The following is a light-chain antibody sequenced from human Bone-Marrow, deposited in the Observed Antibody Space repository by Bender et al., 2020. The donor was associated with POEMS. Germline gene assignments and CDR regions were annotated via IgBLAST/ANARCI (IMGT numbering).Light chain of an antibody. Sequence: QSVLTQPPSASGTPGQKVTISCSGSSSTIGISYVFWYQQLPGTAPKLLIQRNDQRPSGVPDRFSGSKSGNTASLTISGLQAEDEADYYCCSFAGSSTLYVFGTGTKVTVL. CDR1: SSTIGISY. J-gene: IGLJ1*01. CDR2: RND. CDR3: CSFAGSSTLYV. V-gene: IGLV1-47*01.